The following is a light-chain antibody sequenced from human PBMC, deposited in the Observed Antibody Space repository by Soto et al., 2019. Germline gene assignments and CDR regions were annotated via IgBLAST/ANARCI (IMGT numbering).Light chain of an antibody. CDR3: GSYTTSSNYV. CDR2: DVS. J-gene: IGLJ1*01. Sequence: QSAVTQPACVSGSPGQSITISCTGTSSDIDAYNYVSWYQQHPGKAPKLMIYDVSNRPSGISNRFSGSKSGNTASLTISGLQAEDEADYYCGSYTTSSNYVFGTGTKVTVL. CDR1: SSDIDAYNY. V-gene: IGLV2-14*01.